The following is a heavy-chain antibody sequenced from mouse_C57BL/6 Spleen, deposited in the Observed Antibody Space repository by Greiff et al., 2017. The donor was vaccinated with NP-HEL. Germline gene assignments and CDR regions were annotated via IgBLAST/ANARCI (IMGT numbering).Heavy chain of an antibody. Sequence: VQLQQPGAELVKPGASVKLSCKASGYTFTSYWMQWVKQRPGQGLEWIGEIDPSDSYTNYNQKFKGKATLTVDTSSSTAYMQLSSLTSEDSAVYYCARSGYSNYEEGYAMDYWGQGTSVTVSS. J-gene: IGHJ4*01. CDR3: ARSGYSNYEEGYAMDY. CDR2: IDPSDSYT. V-gene: IGHV1-50*01. CDR1: GYTFTSYW. D-gene: IGHD2-5*01.